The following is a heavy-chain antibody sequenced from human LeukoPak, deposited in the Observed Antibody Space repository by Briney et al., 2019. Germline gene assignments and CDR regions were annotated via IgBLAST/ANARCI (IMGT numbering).Heavy chain of an antibody. CDR2: INPNSGGT. J-gene: IGHJ4*02. D-gene: IGHD2-21*01. CDR3: ARLFWSTSPFDY. CDR1: GYTFTGYY. Sequence: ASVEVSCKASGYTFTGYYMHWVRQAPGQGLEWMGWINPNSGGTNYAQKFQGRVTMTRDTSISTAYMELSRLRSDDTAVYYCARLFWSTSPFDYWGQGTLVTVSS. V-gene: IGHV1-2*02.